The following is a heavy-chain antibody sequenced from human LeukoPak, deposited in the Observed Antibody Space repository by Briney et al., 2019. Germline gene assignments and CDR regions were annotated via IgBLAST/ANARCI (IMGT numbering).Heavy chain of an antibody. CDR3: AKWSPLLDSTSCLGGGCNAFDI. CDR1: GFTFNTYA. D-gene: IGHD2-2*01. CDR2: ISGSDDGI. V-gene: IGHV3-23*01. J-gene: IGHJ3*02. Sequence: PGGSLRLSYAASGFTFNTYAMTWVRQAPGKGLEWVSAISGSDDGIYYADSVKGRFTISRDNSKNTLYLQMNSLRAEDTAVYYCAKWSPLLDSTSCLGGGCNAFDIWGQGTMVTVSS.